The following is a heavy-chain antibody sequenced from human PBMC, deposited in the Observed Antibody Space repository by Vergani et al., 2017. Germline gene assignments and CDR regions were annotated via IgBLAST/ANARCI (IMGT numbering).Heavy chain of an antibody. V-gene: IGHV1-46*03. J-gene: IGHJ4*02. D-gene: IGHD1-26*01. CDR3: ATAPAGAVGY. CDR1: GYTFTSYY. CDR2: INPSGGST. Sequence: QVQLVQSGAEVKKPGASVKVSCKASGYTFTSYYMHWVRPAPGKGLECMGIINPSGGSTSYAQKFQGRVTMTRDTSTSTVYMELSSLRSEDTAVYYCATAPAGAVGYWGQGTLVTVSS.